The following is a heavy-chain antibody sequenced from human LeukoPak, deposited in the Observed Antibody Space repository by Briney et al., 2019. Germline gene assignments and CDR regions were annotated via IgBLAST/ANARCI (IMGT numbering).Heavy chain of an antibody. CDR1: GYTFTSYG. CDR3: ARDLGRRGDWFDP. V-gene: IGHV1-18*01. D-gene: IGHD3-16*01. Sequence: VASVKVSCKASGYTFTSYGISWVRQAPGQGLEWMGWISAYNGNTNYAQKLQGRVTMTTDTSTSTAYMELRGLRSDATAVYYCARDLGRRGDWFDPWGQGTLVTVSS. CDR2: ISAYNGNT. J-gene: IGHJ5*02.